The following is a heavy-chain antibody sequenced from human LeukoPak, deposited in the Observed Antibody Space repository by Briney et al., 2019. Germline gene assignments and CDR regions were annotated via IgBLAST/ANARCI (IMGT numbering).Heavy chain of an antibody. Sequence: GGSLRLSCAASGFTVSSNYMSWVRQAPGKGLEWVSVIYSGGSTYYADSVKGRFTISRDNSKNTLYLQMNSLRAEDTAVYYCARVGYSNYGPQDYYYYYMDVWGKGTTVTVSS. CDR3: ARVGYSNYGPQDYYYYYMDV. CDR2: IYSGGST. CDR1: GFTVSSNY. J-gene: IGHJ6*03. D-gene: IGHD4-11*01. V-gene: IGHV3-53*01.